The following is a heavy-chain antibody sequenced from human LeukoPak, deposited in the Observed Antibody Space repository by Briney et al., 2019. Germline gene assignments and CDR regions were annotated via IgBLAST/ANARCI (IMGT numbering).Heavy chain of an antibody. V-gene: IGHV4-30-4*08. J-gene: IGHJ5*02. CDR3: ARASLPIIGDWNWFDP. CDR1: GGSISSYY. Sequence: SETLSLTCTVSGGSISSYYWSWIRQPPGKGLEWIGYIYYSGSTYYNPSLKSRVTISVDTSKNQFSLKLSSVTAADTAVYYCARASLPIIGDWNWFDPWGQGTLVTVSS. CDR2: IYYSGST. D-gene: IGHD3-3*01.